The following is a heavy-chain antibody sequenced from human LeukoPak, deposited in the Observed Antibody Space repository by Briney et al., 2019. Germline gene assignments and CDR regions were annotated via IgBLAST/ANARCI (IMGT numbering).Heavy chain of an antibody. CDR1: GYTFTSYG. J-gene: IGHJ4*02. V-gene: IGHV1-18*01. CDR3: ARVSPGSTYYYDSSGYWTGLNFDY. D-gene: IGHD3-22*01. Sequence: ASVKVSCKASGYTFTSYGISWVRQAPGQGLEWMGWISAYNGITNYAQKLQGRVTMTTDTSTSTAYMELRSLRSDDTAVYSCARVSPGSTYYYDSSGYWTGLNFDYWGQGTLVTVSS. CDR2: ISAYNGIT.